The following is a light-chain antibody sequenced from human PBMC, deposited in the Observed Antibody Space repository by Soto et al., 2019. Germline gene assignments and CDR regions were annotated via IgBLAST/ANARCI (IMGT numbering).Light chain of an antibody. V-gene: IGKV3-20*01. CDR3: QQYGSSPWT. CDR2: GAS. Sequence: EIVLTQSPGTLSLSPGERATLSCRASQSVSSSYLAWYQRKPGQAPRPLIYGASSRAIGIPDRFSGSGSGTDFTVTISRLEPEDFAVYYCQQYGSSPWTFGQGTKVEIK. J-gene: IGKJ1*01. CDR1: QSVSSSY.